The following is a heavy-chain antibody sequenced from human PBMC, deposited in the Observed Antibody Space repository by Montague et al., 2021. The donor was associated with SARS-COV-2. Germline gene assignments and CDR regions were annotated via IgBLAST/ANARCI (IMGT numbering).Heavy chain of an antibody. V-gene: IGHV4-59*02. CDR1: GGSVSPYY. Sequence: SETLSLTCTISGGSVSPYYWSWIRQPPGKGLEWIGYMHYRGTTNXNPSLESRVTMSLDTSENQFSLKLTSVTAAETAVYFCARGRDEREYSFGYYYFDLWGQGTLVTVSS. J-gene: IGHJ4*02. CDR3: ARGRDEREYSFGYYYFDL. D-gene: IGHD5-18*01. CDR2: MHYRGTT.